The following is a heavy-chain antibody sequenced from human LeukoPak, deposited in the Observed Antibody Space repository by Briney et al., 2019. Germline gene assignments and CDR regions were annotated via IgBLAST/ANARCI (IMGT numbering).Heavy chain of an antibody. D-gene: IGHD6-13*01. J-gene: IGHJ4*02. CDR1: GFTFDDYA. V-gene: IGHV3-9*01. CDR3: AKDRDIGAAGYYFDY. Sequence: PGGSLRLSCATSGFTFDDYAMHWVRQAPGKGLEWVSGISWNSGSIGYADSAKGRFTISRDNSKNTLYPQMNSLRAEDTAVYYCAKDRDIGAAGYYFDYWGQGTLVTVSS. CDR2: ISWNSGSI.